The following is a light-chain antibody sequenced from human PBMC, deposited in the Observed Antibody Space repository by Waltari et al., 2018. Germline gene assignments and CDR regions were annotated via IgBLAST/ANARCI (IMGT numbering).Light chain of an antibody. Sequence: EIVMTQTPLTLSVTPGQPASISFKSRQSLLNSDGKTSLYCYLQRSGQSPQLLIYEATNRFLGVPDRFSGSGSGTDFTLKISRVEAEDVGLYYCMQSIQSLTFGPGTKVDFK. V-gene: IGKV2D-29*02. J-gene: IGKJ3*01. CDR3: MQSIQSLT. CDR2: EAT. CDR1: QSLLNSDGKTS.